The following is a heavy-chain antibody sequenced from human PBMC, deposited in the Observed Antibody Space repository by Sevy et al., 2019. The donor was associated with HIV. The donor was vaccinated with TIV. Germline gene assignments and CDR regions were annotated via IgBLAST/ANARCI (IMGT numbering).Heavy chain of an antibody. CDR3: GVSSIAARPPQGGDDAFDI. J-gene: IGHJ3*02. D-gene: IGHD6-6*01. Sequence: ASVKVSCKASGGTFSSYAISWVRQALGQGLEWMGGIIPIFGTANYAQKFQGRVTITADESTSTAYMELSSLRSEDTAVYYCGVSSIAARPPQGGDDAFDIWGQGTMVTVSS. V-gene: IGHV1-69*13. CDR2: IIPIFGTA. CDR1: GGTFSSYA.